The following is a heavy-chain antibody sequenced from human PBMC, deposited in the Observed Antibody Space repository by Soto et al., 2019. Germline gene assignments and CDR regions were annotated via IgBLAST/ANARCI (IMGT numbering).Heavy chain of an antibody. CDR2: LYDVDGS. J-gene: IGHJ6*02. V-gene: IGHV3-66*01. CDR3: ARAYSGRLPRRADYYFAMDV. D-gene: IGHD2-15*01. Sequence: LRLSCAAFGLTISGKKYVAWVRQAPGKGLEWVSALYDVDGSFYADSVKGRFTISRENAKNSLYLQMNSLRAEDTAVYYCARAYSGRLPRRADYYFAMDVWGQGTTVTVSS. CDR1: GLTISGKKY.